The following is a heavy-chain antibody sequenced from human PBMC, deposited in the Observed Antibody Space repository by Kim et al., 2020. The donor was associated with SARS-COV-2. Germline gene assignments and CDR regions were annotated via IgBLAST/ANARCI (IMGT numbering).Heavy chain of an antibody. D-gene: IGHD2-8*02. Sequence: KFQGRVTITRDTSASTAYMELSSLRSEDTAVYYCARELLVVYAIGYYYGMDVWGQGTTVTVSS. J-gene: IGHJ6*02. CDR3: ARELLVVYAIGYYYGMDV. V-gene: IGHV1-3*01.